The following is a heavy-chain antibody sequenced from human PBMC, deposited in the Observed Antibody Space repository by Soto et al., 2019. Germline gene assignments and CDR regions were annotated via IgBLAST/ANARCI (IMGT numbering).Heavy chain of an antibody. J-gene: IGHJ3*01. Sequence: QVQLQESGPGLVKPSGTLSLTCAVSGGSISSSHWWTWVRQSPGKGLEYIGEISHSGTSNSNPSLKRRFTLSVDKSKNHFSLTLTSVTAADTAVYYCARVVLTITRGAFDAWGQGTLVSVSS. CDR1: GGSISSSHW. CDR2: ISHSGTS. CDR3: ARVVLTITRGAFDA. D-gene: IGHD3-9*01. V-gene: IGHV4-4*02.